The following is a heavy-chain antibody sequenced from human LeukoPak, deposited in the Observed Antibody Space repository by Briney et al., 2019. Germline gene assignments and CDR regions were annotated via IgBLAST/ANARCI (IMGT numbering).Heavy chain of an antibody. CDR2: ISSSSSTI. J-gene: IGHJ4*02. CDR3: AGDLSPGYSSGPSPYW. V-gene: IGHV3-48*04. D-gene: IGHD6-19*01. CDR1: GFTFSSYS. Sequence: PGGSLRLSCAASGFTFSSYSMNWVRQAPGKGLEWVSYISSSSSTIYYADSVKGRFTISRDNAKNSLYLQMNSLRAEDTAVYYCAGDLSPGYSSGPSPYWWGQGTLVTVSS.